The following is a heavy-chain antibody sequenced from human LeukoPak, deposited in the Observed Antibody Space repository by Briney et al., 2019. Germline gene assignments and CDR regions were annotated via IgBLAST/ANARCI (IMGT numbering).Heavy chain of an antibody. CDR1: GFTFSSYS. J-gene: IGHJ4*02. CDR3: ARVDYGDDYSDY. D-gene: IGHD4-17*01. V-gene: IGHV3-21*01. CDR2: ISSSSSYI. Sequence: GGSLRLSCAASGFTFSSYSMNWVRQAPGKGLEWVSSISSSSSYIYYADSVKGRFTISRDNAKNSLYLQMNSLRAEDTAVYYCARVDYGDDYSDYWGQGTLVTVSS.